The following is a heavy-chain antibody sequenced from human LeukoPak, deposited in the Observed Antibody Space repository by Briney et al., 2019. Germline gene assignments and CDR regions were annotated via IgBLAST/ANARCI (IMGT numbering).Heavy chain of an antibody. J-gene: IGHJ4*02. Sequence: GASVKVSCKASGYTFTGYYMHWVRQAPGQGLEWMGWINPNSGGTNYAQKFQGRVTMTRDTSISTAYMELSRLRSDDTAVYYCARVVYYYGSRNFDYWGQGTLVTVSS. D-gene: IGHD3-10*01. V-gene: IGHV1-2*02. CDR3: ARVVYYYGSRNFDY. CDR1: GYTFTGYY. CDR2: INPNSGGT.